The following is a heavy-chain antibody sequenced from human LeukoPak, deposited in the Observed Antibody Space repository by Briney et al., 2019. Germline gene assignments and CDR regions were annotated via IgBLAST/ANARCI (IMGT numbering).Heavy chain of an antibody. V-gene: IGHV1-18*01. J-gene: IGHJ5*02. CDR2: ISAYNGNT. CDR3: ARGGSSWTSPYNWFDP. Sequence: ASVKVSCKASGYTFTSYGISWVRQAPGQGLEWMGWISAYNGNTNYAQKLQGRVTMTTDTSTSTAYMELSSLRSEDTAVYYCARGGSSWTSPYNWFDPWGQGTLVTVSS. D-gene: IGHD6-13*01. CDR1: GYTFTSYG.